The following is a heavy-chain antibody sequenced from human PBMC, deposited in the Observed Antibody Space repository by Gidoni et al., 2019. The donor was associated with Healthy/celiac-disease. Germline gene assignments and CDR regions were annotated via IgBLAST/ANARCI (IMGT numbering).Heavy chain of an antibody. J-gene: IGHJ6*02. CDR3: AKDGYGDYGDYYYGMDV. CDR1: GFTFDDYA. Sequence: EVQLVESGGGLVQPGRSLRLSCAASGFTFDDYAMHWVRQAPGKGLEWVSGISWNSGSIGYADSVKGRFTISRDNAKNSLYLQMNSLRAEDTALYYCAKDGYGDYGDYYYGMDVWGQGTTVTVSS. D-gene: IGHD4-17*01. V-gene: IGHV3-9*01. CDR2: ISWNSGSI.